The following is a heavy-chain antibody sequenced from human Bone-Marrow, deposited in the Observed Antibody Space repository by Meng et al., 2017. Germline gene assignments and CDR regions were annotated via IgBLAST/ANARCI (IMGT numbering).Heavy chain of an antibody. CDR2: IGYSGTI. Sequence: QLQLQESGPGLVKPSETLSITCTVSGGSTTSTSYYWDWIRQSPAKGLEWIGTIGYSGTIVYNPSLSSRVTMTLDTSKNKFSLKLSSVTAPDTAVYYCARRVHDGSGHHYFDYWGQGTLVTVSS. D-gene: IGHD3-22*01. CDR3: ARRVHDGSGHHYFDY. J-gene: IGHJ4*02. V-gene: IGHV4-39*01. CDR1: GGSTTSTSYY.